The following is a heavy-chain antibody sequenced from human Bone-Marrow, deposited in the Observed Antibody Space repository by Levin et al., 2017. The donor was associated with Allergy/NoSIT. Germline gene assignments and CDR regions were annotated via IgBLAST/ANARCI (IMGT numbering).Heavy chain of an antibody. D-gene: IGHD3-3*01. CDR1: GITSNNYT. Sequence: PGESLKISCAISGITSNNYTLTWVRQAPGKGLEWVSSISGASGSIYYADSLNGRFTISRDNAKNSLYLQMDSLRAEDTAVYYCARVSRPDYDFWSGSYPVTHWGQGILVTVSS. V-gene: IGHV3-21*06. J-gene: IGHJ4*02. CDR2: ISGASGSI. CDR3: ARVSRPDYDFWSGSYPVTH.